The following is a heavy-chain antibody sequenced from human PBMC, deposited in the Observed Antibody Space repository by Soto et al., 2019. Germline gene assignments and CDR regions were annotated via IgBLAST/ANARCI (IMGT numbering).Heavy chain of an antibody. CDR2: ISSSSGYI. D-gene: IGHD6-13*01. Sequence: EVQLVESGGGLVKPGGSLRLSCAASGFTFSSYSMNWVRQAPGKGLEWVSSISSSSGYIYYADSVKGRFTITRDNAKNSLYLQMNSLRAEDTAVYYCARGGLIALEGCDPWGQGTLVTVSS. J-gene: IGHJ5*02. CDR1: GFTFSSYS. V-gene: IGHV3-21*01. CDR3: ARGGLIALEGCDP.